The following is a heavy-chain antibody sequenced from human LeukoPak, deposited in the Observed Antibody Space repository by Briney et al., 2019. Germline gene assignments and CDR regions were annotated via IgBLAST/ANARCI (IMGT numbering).Heavy chain of an antibody. D-gene: IGHD2-21*01. Sequence: GASVMVSCKVSGYTLTELSMHWVRQAPGKGLEWMGGFDPEDGETIYAQKFQGRVTMTEDTSTDTAYMELSSLRSEDTAVYYCATASCGGDCRNYYYYYMDVWGKGTTVTVSS. V-gene: IGHV1-24*01. J-gene: IGHJ6*03. CDR3: ATASCGGDCRNYYYYYMDV. CDR2: FDPEDGET. CDR1: GYTLTELS.